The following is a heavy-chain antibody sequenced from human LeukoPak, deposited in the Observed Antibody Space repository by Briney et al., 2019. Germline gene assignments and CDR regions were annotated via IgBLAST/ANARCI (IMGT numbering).Heavy chain of an antibody. CDR1: GFTFNNFA. V-gene: IGHV3-23*01. CDR3: AMGYYFDS. D-gene: IGHD3-16*01. CDR2: ISGSGSNT. Sequence: GGSLRLSCAASGFTFNNFATTWVRQAPGKGLEWVSGISGSGSNTYYADSVKGRFTISRDNSKNTLYLQMNSLRAEDTAIYYCAMGYYFDSWGQGTLVTVSS. J-gene: IGHJ4*02.